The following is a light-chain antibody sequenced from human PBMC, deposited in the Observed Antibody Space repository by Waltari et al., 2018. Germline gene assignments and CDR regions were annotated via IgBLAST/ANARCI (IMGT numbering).Light chain of an antibody. CDR1: QSVGRS. CDR2: CAF. Sequence: ESELTQSPLTLSLSPGERAPLSCRASQSVGRSLAWYQQRPGQAPRLLIYCAFIRATGIADRFSGSGSGTDFSLTISRLEPEDFAVYYCQHYLRLPVTFGLGTKVEIK. CDR3: QHYLRLPVT. J-gene: IGKJ1*01. V-gene: IGKV3-20*01.